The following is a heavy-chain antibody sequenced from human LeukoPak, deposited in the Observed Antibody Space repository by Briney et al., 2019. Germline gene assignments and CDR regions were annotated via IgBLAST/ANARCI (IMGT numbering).Heavy chain of an antibody. J-gene: IGHJ6*02. V-gene: IGHV3-33*01. CDR1: GFTFSSYG. Sequence: PGRSLRLSCAASGFTFSSYGMHWVRQAPGKGLEWVAVIWYDGSNKYYADSVKGRFTISRDNSKNTLYLQMNSLRAEDTAVYYCARDMVRGVIPEAEPGSYYYYYGMDVWGQGTTVTVSS. CDR3: ARDMVRGVIPEAEPGSYYYYYGMDV. CDR2: IWYDGSNK. D-gene: IGHD3-10*01.